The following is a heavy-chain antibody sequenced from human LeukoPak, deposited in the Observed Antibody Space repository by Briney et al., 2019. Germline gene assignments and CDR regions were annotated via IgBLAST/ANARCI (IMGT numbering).Heavy chain of an antibody. CDR2: INTDTRGT. J-gene: IGHJ4*02. D-gene: IGHD3-16*01. Sequence: PGGSLRLSCAASGFTFSDYGMHWVRQAPGKGLVWVSIINTDTRGTYYADSVKGRFTISRDNAKNTLYLHMNSLRTEDTAVYYCARAGAYHFDNWGQGTLVTVSS. CDR3: ARAGAYHFDN. V-gene: IGHV3-74*01. CDR1: GFTFSDYG.